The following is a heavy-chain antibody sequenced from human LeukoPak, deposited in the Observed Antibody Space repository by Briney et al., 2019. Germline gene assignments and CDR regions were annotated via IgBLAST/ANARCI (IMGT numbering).Heavy chain of an antibody. D-gene: IGHD1-14*01. CDR3: ARDIAVSQFDY. V-gene: IGHV1-18*01. J-gene: IGHJ4*02. Sequence: ASVKVSCKASGYTFNSHGISWVRQAPGQGLEWMGWISGYNGQTEYSEKLQGRVTMTTDTSTSTAYMELRSLTFDDTAVYYCARDIAVSQFDYWGQGTLVTVSS. CDR2: ISGYNGQT. CDR1: GYTFNSHG.